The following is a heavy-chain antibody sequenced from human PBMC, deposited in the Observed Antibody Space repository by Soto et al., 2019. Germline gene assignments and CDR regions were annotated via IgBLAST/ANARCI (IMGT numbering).Heavy chain of an antibody. D-gene: IGHD1-26*01. CDR2: IYYSGST. J-gene: IGHJ3*02. CDR3: ARLPLWELYAFDI. V-gene: IGHV4-39*01. CDR1: GGSISSSSYY. Sequence: QLQLQESGPGLVKPSETLSLTCTVSGGSISSSSYYWGWIRQPPGKGLEWIGSIYYSGSTYYNPSLKSRVTISVDTSKNQFSLKLSSVTAADTAVYYCARLPLWELYAFDIWGQGTMVTVSS.